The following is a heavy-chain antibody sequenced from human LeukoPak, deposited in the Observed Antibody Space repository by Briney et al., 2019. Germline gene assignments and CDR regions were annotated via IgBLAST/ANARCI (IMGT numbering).Heavy chain of an antibody. CDR3: ARVGYDFWSGYYIRESYYFDY. Sequence: GGSLRLSCAASGFAFSSYSVNWVRQAPGKGLEWVSSISSSSSYIYYADSVKGRFTISRDNAKNSLYLQMNSLRAEDTAVYYCARVGYDFWSGYYIRESYYFDYRGQGTLVTVSS. D-gene: IGHD3-3*01. J-gene: IGHJ4*02. V-gene: IGHV3-21*01. CDR1: GFAFSSYS. CDR2: ISSSSSYI.